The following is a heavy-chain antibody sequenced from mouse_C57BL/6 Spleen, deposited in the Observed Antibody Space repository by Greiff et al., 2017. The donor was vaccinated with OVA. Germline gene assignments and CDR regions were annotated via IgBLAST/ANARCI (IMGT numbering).Heavy chain of an antibody. CDR1: GYTFTSYW. D-gene: IGHD1-1*02. Sequence: VQLQQSGTVLARPGASVKMSCKTSGYTFTSYWMHWVKQRPGQGLEWIGAIYPGNSDTSYNQKFKGKAKLTAVTSASTAYMELSSLTNADSAVYYCSPYYDDIYGGDYWGQGTSVTVSS. CDR2: IYPGNSDT. V-gene: IGHV1-5*01. J-gene: IGHJ4*01. CDR3: SPYYDDIYGGDY.